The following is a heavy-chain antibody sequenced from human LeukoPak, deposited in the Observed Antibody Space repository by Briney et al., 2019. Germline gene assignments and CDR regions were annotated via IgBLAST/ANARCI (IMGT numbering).Heavy chain of an antibody. D-gene: IGHD1-26*01. J-gene: IGHJ4*02. Sequence: SETLSLTCTVSGGSISSYYWNWIRQPPGKGLEWIGYIYYSGSTNYNPSLKSRVTISVDTSKNQFSVKLSSVTAADTAVYYCARGGSYYAYWGQGTLVTVSS. CDR1: GGSISSYY. CDR3: ARGGSYYAY. CDR2: IYYSGST. V-gene: IGHV4-59*01.